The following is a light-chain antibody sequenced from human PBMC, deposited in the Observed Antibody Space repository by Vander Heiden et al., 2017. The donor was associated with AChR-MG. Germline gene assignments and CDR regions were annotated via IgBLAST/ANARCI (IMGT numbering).Light chain of an antibody. CDR1: SSDVGGYNY. V-gene: IGLV2-8*01. CDR3: SSYAGSNNLDVV. CDR2: EVS. J-gene: IGLJ2*01. Sequence: QSALTQPPYASGSPGQSGTISCPGTSSDVGGYNYDSSNQQHPGKAPKLMIYEVSKRTSGVPDRFSGSKSGNTASLTVSGLQAEDEADYYCSSYAGSNNLDVVFGGGTKLTVL.